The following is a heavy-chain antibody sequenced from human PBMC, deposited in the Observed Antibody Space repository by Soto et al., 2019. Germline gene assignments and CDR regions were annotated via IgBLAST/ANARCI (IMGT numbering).Heavy chain of an antibody. Sequence: QITLKESGPTLVKPTQTVTLTCTFSGFSLSTSGVGVGWIRQPPGKALEWLSLIYWDDDKRYSPSLKSRSTITKDTSKNQVVLTMTNMDPVATATYYCAHWSISAYLGELSGYFDYWGQGTLVTVSS. CDR2: IYWDDDK. D-gene: IGHD3-16*02. CDR3: AHWSISAYLGELSGYFDY. CDR1: GFSLSTSGVG. V-gene: IGHV2-5*02. J-gene: IGHJ4*02.